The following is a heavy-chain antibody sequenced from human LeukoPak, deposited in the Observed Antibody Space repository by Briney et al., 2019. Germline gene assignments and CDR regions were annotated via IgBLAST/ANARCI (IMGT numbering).Heavy chain of an antibody. V-gene: IGHV3-74*01. J-gene: IGHJ4*02. CDR2: INSDGSRT. CDR3: AKPGEFFKPFFDY. CDR1: GFTFSTYW. D-gene: IGHD1-14*01. Sequence: GGSLRLSCAASGFTFSTYWMHWVRQAPGKGLVWVSRINSDGSRTTYADSVKGRFTISRDSSKNTLYLQMNSLRAEDTAVYHCAKPGEFFKPFFDYWGQGTLVTVSS.